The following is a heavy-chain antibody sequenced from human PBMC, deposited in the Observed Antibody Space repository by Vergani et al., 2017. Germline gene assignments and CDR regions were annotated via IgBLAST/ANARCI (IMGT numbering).Heavy chain of an antibody. CDR3: ARDLYDYGDYVFDY. D-gene: IGHD4-17*01. CDR1: GYTFTSYD. Sequence: QVQLVQSGAEVKKPGASVKVSCKASGYTFTSYDINWVRQATGQGLEWMGWMNPNSGNTGYAQKFQGRVTMTRNTSISTAYMELSSLRSEDTAVYYCARDLYDYGDYVFDYWGQGTLVTGSS. J-gene: IGHJ4*02. V-gene: IGHV1-8*01. CDR2: MNPNSGNT.